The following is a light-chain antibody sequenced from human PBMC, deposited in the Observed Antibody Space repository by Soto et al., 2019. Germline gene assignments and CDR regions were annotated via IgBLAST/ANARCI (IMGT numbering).Light chain of an antibody. J-gene: IGKJ1*01. V-gene: IGKV3-15*01. CDR1: QSVSSN. CDR2: GAS. Sequence: EIVMTQSPATLSVSPGERATLSCRASQSVSSNLARYQQKPGQAPRLLLYGASTRATGIPARFSGSGSGTEFTLTISILQSEDVAGYYCQQYNNCPRAFGQGTKVEIK. CDR3: QQYNNCPRA.